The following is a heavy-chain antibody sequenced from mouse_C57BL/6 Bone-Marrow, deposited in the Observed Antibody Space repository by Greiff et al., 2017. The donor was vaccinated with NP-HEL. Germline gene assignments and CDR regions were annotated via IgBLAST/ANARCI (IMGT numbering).Heavy chain of an antibody. CDR2: IDPEDGDT. CDR3: TPYYYGSSYDGFAY. Sequence: VQLKESGAELVRPGASVKLSCTASGFNIKDYYMHWVKQRPEQGLEWIGRIDPEDGDTEYAPKFQGKATMTADTSSNPAYLQLSSLTSEDTAVYYCTPYYYGSSYDGFAYWGQGTLVTVSA. J-gene: IGHJ3*01. CDR1: GFNIKDYY. D-gene: IGHD1-1*01. V-gene: IGHV14-1*01.